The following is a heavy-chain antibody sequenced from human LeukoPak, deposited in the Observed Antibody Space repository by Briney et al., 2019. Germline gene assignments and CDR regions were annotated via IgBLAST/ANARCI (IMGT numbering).Heavy chain of an antibody. D-gene: IGHD1/OR15-1a*01. J-gene: IGHJ4*02. Sequence: GGSLRLSCAASGFTFSSYEMNWVRQAPGKGLEWVSYISSSGSTIYYADSVKGRFTISRDNSKNTLYLQMNSLRAEDTAVYYCAKDADPNWNTFFDYWGQGTLVTVSS. CDR1: GFTFSSYE. CDR3: AKDADPNWNTFFDY. CDR2: ISSSGSTI. V-gene: IGHV3-48*03.